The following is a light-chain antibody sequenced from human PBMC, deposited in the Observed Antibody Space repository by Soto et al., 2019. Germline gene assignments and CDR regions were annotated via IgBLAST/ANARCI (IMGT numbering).Light chain of an antibody. CDR3: SSSTPTRGLV. CDR1: SSDLTYNS. Sequence: QSVLTQPASVSGSLGQSISISCTEDSSDLTYNSVSWYQHHPHKAPKLIIYDVSYRPSGVSTRFSGSQSAGSASLTISGLQAADEADYYCSSSTPTRGLVFGSGTKVTVL. J-gene: IGLJ1*01. CDR2: DVS. V-gene: IGLV2-14*01.